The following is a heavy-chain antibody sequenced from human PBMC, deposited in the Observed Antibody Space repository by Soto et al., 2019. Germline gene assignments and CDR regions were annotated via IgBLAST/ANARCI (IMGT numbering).Heavy chain of an antibody. CDR2: ISGSGGST. D-gene: IGHD5-12*01. Sequence: EVQLLESGGGLVQPGGSLRLSCAASGFTFSSYAMSWVRQAPGKGLEWVSAISGSGGSTYYADSVKGRFTISRDNSKNTLYLQMNSLRAEDTAVYYCVKGIHVAYSGYPDYWGQGTLVTVSS. V-gene: IGHV3-23*01. CDR1: GFTFSSYA. J-gene: IGHJ4*02. CDR3: VKGIHVAYSGYPDY.